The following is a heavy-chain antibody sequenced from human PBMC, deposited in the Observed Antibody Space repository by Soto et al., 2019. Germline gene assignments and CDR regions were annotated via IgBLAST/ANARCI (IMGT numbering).Heavy chain of an antibody. Sequence: SESLSLAYAVSGGSISSGGYTWSWIRQSPGKGMECIGHMHHSWSTYYNPSLKSRVTISVDRSENQFSLKLSSVTAAVTAVYYCARGNIVTTGLSFDYWGPGTLVT. CDR2: MHHSWST. D-gene: IGHD4-17*01. CDR1: GGSISSGGYT. V-gene: IGHV4-30-2*06. J-gene: IGHJ4*02. CDR3: ARGNIVTTGLSFDY.